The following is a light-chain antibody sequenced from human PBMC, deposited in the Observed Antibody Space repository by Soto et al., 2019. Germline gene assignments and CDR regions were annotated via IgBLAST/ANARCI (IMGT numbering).Light chain of an antibody. CDR1: SSNIGNNY. Sequence: QSVLTQPPSVSAAPGQRVTISCSGSSSNIGNNYVSWYQQFPGTAPRLLIYDNNQRPSGIPARFSGSKSGTSATLDITGLQTGDEADYYCGAWDSSVSGGRAVFGGGTQLTVL. CDR2: DNN. CDR3: GAWDSSVSGGRAV. V-gene: IGLV1-51*01. J-gene: IGLJ3*02.